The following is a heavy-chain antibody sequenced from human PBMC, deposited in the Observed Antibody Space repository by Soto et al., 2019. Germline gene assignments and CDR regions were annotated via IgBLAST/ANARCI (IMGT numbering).Heavy chain of an antibody. CDR1: GFTFGAYA. V-gene: IGHV3-49*03. J-gene: IGHJ4*02. CDR2: IRSKAYGGTT. Sequence: EVQLVESGGGLVQPGRSLRLSCTASGFTFGAYAMSWFRQAPGKGLEWVGFIRSKAYGGTTEYAASVKGRFTISRDDSKSIAYLQMNSLKTEDTAVYYCTRAGIVVVVAATPDYWGQGTLVTVSS. D-gene: IGHD2-15*01. CDR3: TRAGIVVVVAATPDY.